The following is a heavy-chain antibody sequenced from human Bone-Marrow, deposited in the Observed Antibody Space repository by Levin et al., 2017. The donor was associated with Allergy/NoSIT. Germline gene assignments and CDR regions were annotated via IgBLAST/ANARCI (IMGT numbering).Heavy chain of an antibody. J-gene: IGHJ4*02. CDR3: AQIGV. Sequence: GGSLRLSCAASGFTFRKYVMSWFRQAPGKGLEWVSSISDSGADTYYADSVKGRFTISRDNSINTLSLQMSSLRAEDTALYYCAQIGVWGRGTLVIVSS. CDR2: ISDSGADT. V-gene: IGHV3-23*01. D-gene: IGHD2-8*01. CDR1: GFTFRKYV.